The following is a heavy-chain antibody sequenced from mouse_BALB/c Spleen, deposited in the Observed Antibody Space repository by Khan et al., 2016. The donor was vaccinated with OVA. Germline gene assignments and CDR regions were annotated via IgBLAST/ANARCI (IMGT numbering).Heavy chain of an antibody. Sequence: EVELVESGPGLVKPSQSLSLTCTVTGYSITSDYAWNWIRQFPGNKLEWMGYISYSGSTSYNPSLQSRISITRDTSKNQFFLQLNSVTTEDTATYYCARDGSRYNYAMDYWGQETAVTVSS. V-gene: IGHV3-2*02. CDR3: ARDGSRYNYAMDY. CDR2: ISYSGST. CDR1: GYSITSDYA. D-gene: IGHD2-3*01. J-gene: IGHJ4*01.